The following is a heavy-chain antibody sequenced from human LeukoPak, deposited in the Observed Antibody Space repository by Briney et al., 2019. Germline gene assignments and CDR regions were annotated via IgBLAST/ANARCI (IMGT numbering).Heavy chain of an antibody. V-gene: IGHV3-23*01. CDR3: AKTGYCSSTSCYSVPYYYYMDV. CDR2: ISGSGGST. J-gene: IGHJ6*03. D-gene: IGHD2-2*02. Sequence: GGSLRLSCAAYGFTFSSYAMSWVRQAPGKGLEWVSAISGSGGSTYYADSVKGRFTISRDNSKNTLYLQMNSLRAEDTAVYYCAKTGYCSSTSCYSVPYYYYMDVWGKGTTVTVSS. CDR1: GFTFSSYA.